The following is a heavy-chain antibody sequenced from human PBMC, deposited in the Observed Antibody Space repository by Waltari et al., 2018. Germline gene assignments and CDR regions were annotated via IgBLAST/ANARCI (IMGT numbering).Heavy chain of an antibody. V-gene: IGHV4-34*01. CDR1: GGSFSGYY. D-gene: IGHD5-18*01. Sequence: QVQLQQWGAGLLNPSETLSLTCAVYGGSFSGYYWSWIRQPPGKGLEWIGEINQSGSTNYHPSLKSRVTISVDASKNQFSVKLSSVTAADTAVYYCARNTIQQQHGMDVWGQGTTVTVSS. CDR3: ARNTIQQQHGMDV. CDR2: INQSGST. J-gene: IGHJ6*02.